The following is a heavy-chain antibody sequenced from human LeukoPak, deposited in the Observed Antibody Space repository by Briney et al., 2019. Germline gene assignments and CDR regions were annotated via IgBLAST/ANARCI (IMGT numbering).Heavy chain of an antibody. CDR1: GFTVSSNY. V-gene: IGHV3-66*02. CDR2: IYSTGTT. D-gene: IGHD2-15*01. CDR3: ARKGRTSLADFDY. J-gene: IGHJ4*02. Sequence: GGSLRLSCVASGFTVSSNYMSWVRQAPGKGPEWVSVIYSTGTTYCADSVKGRFTTSRDNPKNTLYLEMNSLRPEDTALYYCARKGRTSLADFDYWGQGTLVTVSS.